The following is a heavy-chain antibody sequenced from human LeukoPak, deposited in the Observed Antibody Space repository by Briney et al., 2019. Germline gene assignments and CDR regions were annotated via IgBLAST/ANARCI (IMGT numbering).Heavy chain of an antibody. CDR3: ARDGEEYYFDY. D-gene: IGHD3-10*01. CDR2: IYYSGST. Sequence: SETLSLTCTVSGGSISSYYWSWIRQPPGKGLEWIGYIYYSGSTNYNPSLKSRVTISVDTSKNQFSLKLSSVTAADTAVYYCARDGEEYYFDYWGQGTLVTASS. V-gene: IGHV4-59*01. CDR1: GGSISSYY. J-gene: IGHJ4*02.